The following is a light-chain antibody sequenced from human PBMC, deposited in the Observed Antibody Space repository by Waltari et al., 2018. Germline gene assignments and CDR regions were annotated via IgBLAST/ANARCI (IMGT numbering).Light chain of an antibody. CDR1: QSFSSSF. Sequence: EIVLTQSPGTLSLSPGESATLSCWASQSFSSSFLVRYQQKPGQAPRLIMYGASRRASGISEMFSGSGSGTDFTLTITRLEPEDSAVYYCQQYGGFPPYNFGQGTKLEI. CDR3: QQYGGFPPYN. V-gene: IGKV3-20*01. J-gene: IGKJ2*01. CDR2: GAS.